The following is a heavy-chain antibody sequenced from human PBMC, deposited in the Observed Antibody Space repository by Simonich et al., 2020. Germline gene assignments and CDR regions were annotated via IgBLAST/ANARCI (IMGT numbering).Heavy chain of an antibody. J-gene: IGHJ4*02. D-gene: IGHD4-17*01. Sequence: QVQLQESGPGLVKPSETLSLTCAVSGYSISSGYYWGWIRQPPGKGLDWIGSIYHSGSNSYNPYLKSRVPISVDTSKNQFSLKLSSVTAADTAVYYCARDRDGDYDYWGQGTLVTVSS. CDR3: ARDRDGDYDY. CDR1: GYSISSGYY. CDR2: IYHSGSN. V-gene: IGHV4-38-2*02.